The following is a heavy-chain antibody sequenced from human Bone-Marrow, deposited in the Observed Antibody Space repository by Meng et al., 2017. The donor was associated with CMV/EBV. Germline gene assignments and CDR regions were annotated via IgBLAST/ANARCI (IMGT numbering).Heavy chain of an antibody. CDR3: VRDRHYYDTSGRKNDY. CDR1: GFTFSDYY. Sequence: GFTFSDYYMSWIRQAPGKGLEWVAYISSSANIMYYADSVKGRFTISRDNAKNSLFLQMNTLRAEDTAVYYCVRDRHYYDTSGRKNDYWGQGTLVTVSS. J-gene: IGHJ4*02. CDR2: ISSSANIM. D-gene: IGHD3-22*01. V-gene: IGHV3-11*01.